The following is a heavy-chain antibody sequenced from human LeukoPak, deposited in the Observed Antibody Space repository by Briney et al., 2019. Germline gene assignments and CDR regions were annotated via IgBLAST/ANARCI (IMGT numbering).Heavy chain of an antibody. CDR2: IYTSGST. Sequence: PSETLSLTCTVSGGPISSYYWSWIRQPAGKGLEWIGRIYTSGSTNYNPSLKSRVTMSVDTSKNQFSLKLSSVTAADTAVYYCAREDYDYVWGSYRFDYWGQGTLVTVSS. J-gene: IGHJ4*02. CDR3: AREDYDYVWGSYRFDY. V-gene: IGHV4-4*07. D-gene: IGHD3-16*02. CDR1: GGPISSYY.